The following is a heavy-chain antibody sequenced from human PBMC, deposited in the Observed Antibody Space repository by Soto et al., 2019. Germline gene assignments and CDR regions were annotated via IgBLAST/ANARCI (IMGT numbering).Heavy chain of an antibody. D-gene: IGHD6-13*01. CDR3: AREAAAGTDYYYYGMDV. CDR1: GYTFTGYY. J-gene: IGHJ6*02. Sequence: QVQLVQSGAEVKKPGASVKVSCKASGYTFTGYYMHWVRQAPGQGLEWMGWINPNSGGTNYAQKFQGWVTMTRDTSISTAYMELSRLRSDDTAVYYCAREAAAGTDYYYYGMDVWGQGTTVTVSS. V-gene: IGHV1-2*04. CDR2: INPNSGGT.